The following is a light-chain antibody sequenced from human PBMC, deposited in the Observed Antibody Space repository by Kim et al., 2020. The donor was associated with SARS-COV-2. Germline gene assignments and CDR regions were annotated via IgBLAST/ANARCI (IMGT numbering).Light chain of an antibody. CDR1: NIGTKG. CDR2: YDK. CDR3: QVWDSTTDRHAV. J-gene: IGLJ7*01. V-gene: IGLV3-21*04. Sequence: SYELTQPPSVSVAPGKTATITCGGDNIGTKGVHWYQQKPGQTPILVIYYDKDRPSGIPERFSGSSSGNTATLTISGVEAGDEADYYCQVWDSTTDRHAVFGGGTQLTVL.